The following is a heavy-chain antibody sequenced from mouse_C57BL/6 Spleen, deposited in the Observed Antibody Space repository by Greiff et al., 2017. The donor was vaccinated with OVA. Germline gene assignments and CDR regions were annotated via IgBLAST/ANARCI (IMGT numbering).Heavy chain of an antibody. CDR3: ASGTGTWYFDV. Sequence: DVKLQESGPGLVKPSQSLSLTCSVTGYSITSGYYWNWIRQFPGNKLEWMGYISYDGSNNYNPSLKNRISITRDTSKNQFFLKLNSVTTEDTATDYCASGTGTWYFDVWGTGTTVTVSS. CDR1: GYSITSGYY. J-gene: IGHJ1*03. V-gene: IGHV3-6*01. CDR2: ISYDGSN. D-gene: IGHD4-1*01.